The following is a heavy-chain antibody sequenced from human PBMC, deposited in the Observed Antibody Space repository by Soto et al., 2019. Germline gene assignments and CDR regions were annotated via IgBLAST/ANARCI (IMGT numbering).Heavy chain of an antibody. CDR1: GFTFSSYG. V-gene: IGHV3-30*18. J-gene: IGHJ4*02. CDR2: ISDDGSKK. D-gene: IGHD2-2*02. Sequence: QVPLVESGGGVVQPGRSLRLSCAASGFTFSSYGMHWVRQAPGKGLEWVAGISDDGSKKYYPDSVKGRCTISRDNSKNTLYLQMNSLRAEDTAVYYGAKSIVVVPAAIPDYWGQGTLVTVSS. CDR3: AKSIVVVPAAIPDY.